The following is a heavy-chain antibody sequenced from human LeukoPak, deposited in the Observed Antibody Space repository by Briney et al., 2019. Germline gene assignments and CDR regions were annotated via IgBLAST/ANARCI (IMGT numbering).Heavy chain of an antibody. CDR2: INHSGST. CDR3: ARVGSARGWYFDL. CDR1: GGSFSGYY. D-gene: IGHD2-15*01. Sequence: PSETLSLTCAVYGGSFSGYYWSWIRQPPGKGLEWIGEINHSGSTNYNPSLKSRVTISVDTSKNQFSLKLSSVTAADTAVYYCARVGSARGWYFDLWGRDTLVTVSS. V-gene: IGHV4-34*01. J-gene: IGHJ2*01.